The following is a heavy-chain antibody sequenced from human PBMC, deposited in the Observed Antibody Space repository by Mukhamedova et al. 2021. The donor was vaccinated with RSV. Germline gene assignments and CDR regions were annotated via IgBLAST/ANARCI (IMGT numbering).Heavy chain of an antibody. J-gene: IGHJ4*02. V-gene: IGHV4-34*01. D-gene: IGHD3-16*01. Sequence: QPPGKGLEWIGEINHSGSTNYNSSLKSRVTISVDTSKNQFSLKLSSVTAADTAVYYCAVRGGPRDYWGQGTLVTVSS. CDR2: INHSGST. CDR3: AVRGGPRDY.